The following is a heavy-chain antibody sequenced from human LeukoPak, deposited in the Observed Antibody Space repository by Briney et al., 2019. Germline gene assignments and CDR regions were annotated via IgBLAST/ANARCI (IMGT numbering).Heavy chain of an antibody. J-gene: IGHJ3*02. D-gene: IGHD1-26*01. V-gene: IGHV4-59*08. CDR2: IYYSGST. CDR3: ATGEVGAPPTAFDI. Sequence: SETLSLTCTVSGGSISSYYWSWIRQPPGKGLEWIGYIYYSGSTNYNPSLKSRVTISVDTSKNQFSLKLSSVTAADTALYYCATGEVGAPPTAFDIWGQGTMVTVSS. CDR1: GGSISSYY.